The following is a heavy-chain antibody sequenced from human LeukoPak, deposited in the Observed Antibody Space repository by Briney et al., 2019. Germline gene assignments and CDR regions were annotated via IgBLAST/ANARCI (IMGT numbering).Heavy chain of an antibody. V-gene: IGHV1-18*01. CDR3: ARDRELRDFWSGYYILGVVPYYFDY. CDR2: ISAYNGNT. CDR1: GYTFTSYG. D-gene: IGHD3-3*01. J-gene: IGHJ4*02. Sequence: ASVKVSCKASGYTFTSYGISWVRQAPGQGLEWMGWISAYNGNTNYAQKLQGRVTMTTGTSTSTAYMELRSLRSDDTAVYYCARDRELRDFWSGYYILGVVPYYFDYWGQGTLVTVSS.